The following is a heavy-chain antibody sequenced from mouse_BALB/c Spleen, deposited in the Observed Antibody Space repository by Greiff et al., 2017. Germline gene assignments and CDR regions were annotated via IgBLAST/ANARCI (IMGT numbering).Heavy chain of an antibody. Sequence: QVQLQQSGAELLKPGASVKISCKANGYTFSSYWIEWVKQRPGHGLEWIGEILPGSGSTNYNEKFKGKATFTADTSSNTAYMQLSSLTSEDSAVYYCARSGYYGSRAWFAYWGQGTLVTGSA. D-gene: IGHD1-1*01. CDR2: ILPGSGST. V-gene: IGHV1-9*01. CDR1: GYTFSSYW. CDR3: ARSGYYGSRAWFAY. J-gene: IGHJ3*01.